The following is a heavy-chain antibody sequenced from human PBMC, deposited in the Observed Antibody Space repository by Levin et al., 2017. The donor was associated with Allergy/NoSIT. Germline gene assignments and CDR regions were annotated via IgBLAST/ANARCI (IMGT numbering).Heavy chain of an antibody. CDR1: GFSLTTAGVA. J-gene: IGHJ5*02. CDR3: ARARYYDLEGNWFDP. Sequence: SGPTLVKPTQTLTLTCTFSGFSLTTAGVAVGWIRQPPGKALEWLALIYWDDDKRYSPSLKNRLTITKVTSKNQVVLTLINMDPVDTATYYCARARYYDLEGNWFDPWGQGTLVTVSS. CDR2: IYWDDDK. V-gene: IGHV2-5*02. D-gene: IGHD3-3*01.